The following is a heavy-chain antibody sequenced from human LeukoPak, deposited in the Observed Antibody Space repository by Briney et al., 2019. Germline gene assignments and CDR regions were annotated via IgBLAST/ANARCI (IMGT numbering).Heavy chain of an antibody. CDR2: IDPSDSYT. D-gene: IGHD6-19*01. CDR1: GYSFTTYW. Sequence: GASLQISCKGSGYSFTTYWISWVRRMPGKGLEWMGKIDPSDSYTNYSPSFQGQVTISADKSISTAYLQWSSLKASDTAMYYCARNMYSSGWPYFDYWGQGTLVTVSS. CDR3: ARNMYSSGWPYFDY. J-gene: IGHJ4*02. V-gene: IGHV5-10-1*04.